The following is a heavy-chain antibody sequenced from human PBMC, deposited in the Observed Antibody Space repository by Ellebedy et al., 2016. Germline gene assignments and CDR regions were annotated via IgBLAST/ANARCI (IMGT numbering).Heavy chain of an antibody. CDR1: GFTFSNFW. V-gene: IGHV3-7*03. Sequence: GESLKISXAASGFTFSNFWMAWVRQAPGRGLEWVANMNPDGSRKGYVDSVKGRFTISRDNARNSLYLEMNSLRTDDTAFYYCAKDMGYSGSYFMGFDYWGQGTLVTVSS. CDR2: MNPDGSRK. CDR3: AKDMGYSGSYFMGFDY. J-gene: IGHJ4*02. D-gene: IGHD1-26*01.